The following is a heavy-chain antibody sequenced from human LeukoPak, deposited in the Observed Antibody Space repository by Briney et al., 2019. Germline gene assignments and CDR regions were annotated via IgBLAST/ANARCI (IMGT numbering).Heavy chain of an antibody. V-gene: IGHV3-23*01. CDR3: AKRRGSSWYKGLDV. CDR2: ISVSGSST. Sequence: PGGSLRLSCAAPGFTFSGYAMSRVRQAPGMGLEWVSGISVSGSSTFYAGSVKGRFTISRDNSKNTLFLQMNSLRADDTAVYYCAKRRGSSWYKGLDVWGQGTTVTVSS. J-gene: IGHJ6*02. CDR1: GFTFSGYA. D-gene: IGHD6-13*01.